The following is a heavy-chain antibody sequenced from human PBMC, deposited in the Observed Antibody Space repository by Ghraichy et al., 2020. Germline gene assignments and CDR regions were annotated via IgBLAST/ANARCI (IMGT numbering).Heavy chain of an antibody. CDR2: IYYSGST. D-gene: IGHD3-10*01. CDR3: ASSTMVRGVNY. CDR1: GGSISSGGYS. J-gene: IGHJ4*02. V-gene: IGHV4-30-4*07. Sequence: SQTLSLTCAVSGGSISSGGYSWSWIRQPPGKGLEWIGYIYYSGSTYYNPSLKSRVTISVDTSKNQFSLKLSSVTAADTAVYYCASSTMVRGVNYWGQGTLVTVSS.